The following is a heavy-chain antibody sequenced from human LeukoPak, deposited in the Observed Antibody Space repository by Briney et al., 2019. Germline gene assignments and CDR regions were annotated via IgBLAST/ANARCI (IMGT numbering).Heavy chain of an antibody. J-gene: IGHJ3*02. V-gene: IGHV3-48*03. CDR1: GFTFSSYE. CDR2: ISSSGSTI. CDR3: ARGVSDLFDAFDI. D-gene: IGHD2-21*01. Sequence: GGSLRLSCAASGFTFSSYEMNWVRQAPGKGLEWVSYISSSGSTIYYADSVKGRFTISRDNAKNSLYLQMNSLRAEDTAVYYCARGVSDLFDAFDIWGQGTMVTVSS.